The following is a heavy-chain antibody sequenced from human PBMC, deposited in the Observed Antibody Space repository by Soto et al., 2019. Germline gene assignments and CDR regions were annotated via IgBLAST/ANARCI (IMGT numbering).Heavy chain of an antibody. Sequence: PSETLSLTCTVSGGSISSYYWSWIRQPPGKGLEWIGYIYYSGRTNYNPSLKSRVTISVDTSKNQFSLKLSSVTAADTAVYYCARGYFSSTSCYIWDNWFDPWGQGTLVTVSS. D-gene: IGHD2-2*02. CDR1: GGSISSYY. CDR2: IYYSGRT. CDR3: ARGYFSSTSCYIWDNWFDP. V-gene: IGHV4-59*01. J-gene: IGHJ5*02.